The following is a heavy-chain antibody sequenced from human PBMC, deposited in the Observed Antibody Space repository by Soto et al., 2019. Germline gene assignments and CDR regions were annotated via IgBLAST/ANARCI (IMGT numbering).Heavy chain of an antibody. CDR1: GYSFSDYT. J-gene: IGHJ6*02. CDR2: INTGTAST. V-gene: IGHV1-3*04. CDR3: ARGPQDSYGMDD. Sequence: ASVKVSCKASGYSFSDYTMHWVRRAPGQPPEWMARINTGTASTEYSQKFQGRVTITRDTSATTAYMDLGSLRSEDTAVYYCARGPQDSYGMDDWG.